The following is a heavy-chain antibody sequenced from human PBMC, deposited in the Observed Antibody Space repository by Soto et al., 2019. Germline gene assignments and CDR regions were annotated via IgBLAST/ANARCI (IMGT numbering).Heavy chain of an antibody. CDR1: GFAFSAFG. CDR2: ISYDGVNK. Sequence: HLVESGGGVVQPGGSLRLSCAASGFAFSAFGMQWVRQTPAKGLGWVAVISYDGVNKNYPDSVKGRFTVSRDNSKNTLYLQMSTLTVDDTAVYYCAKYRRSVFYFDAFDIWGQGTVVAVSS. V-gene: IGHV3-30*18. D-gene: IGHD3-22*01. CDR3: AKYRRSVFYFDAFDI. J-gene: IGHJ3*02.